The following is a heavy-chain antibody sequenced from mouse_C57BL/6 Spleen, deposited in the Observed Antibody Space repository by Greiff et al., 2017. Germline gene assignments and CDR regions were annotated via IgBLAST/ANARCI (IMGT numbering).Heavy chain of an antibody. Sequence: VKLVESGPELVKPGASVKLSCKASGYTFTSYDINWVKQRPGQGLEWIGWIYPRDGSTKYNEKFKGKATLTVDTSSSTAYMELHSLTSEDSAVYFCARSPSDSSGYVYYAMDYWGQGTSVTVSS. J-gene: IGHJ4*01. D-gene: IGHD3-2*02. CDR3: ARSPSDSSGYVYYAMDY. CDR2: IYPRDGST. CDR1: GYTFTSYD. V-gene: IGHV1-85*01.